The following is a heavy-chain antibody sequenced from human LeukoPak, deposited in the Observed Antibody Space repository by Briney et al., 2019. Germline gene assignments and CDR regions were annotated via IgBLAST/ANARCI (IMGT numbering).Heavy chain of an antibody. D-gene: IGHD6-13*01. CDR1: GYTFTGYY. J-gene: IGHJ6*02. Sequence: GASVQVSCKASGYTFTGYYMHWVRQAPGQGLEWMGIINPSGGSTSYAQKFQSRVTMTRDTSTSTVYMELSSLRSEDTAVYYCARAMNQAAAGLYYYYGMDVWGQGTTVTVSS. V-gene: IGHV1-46*01. CDR3: ARAMNQAAAGLYYYYGMDV. CDR2: INPSGGST.